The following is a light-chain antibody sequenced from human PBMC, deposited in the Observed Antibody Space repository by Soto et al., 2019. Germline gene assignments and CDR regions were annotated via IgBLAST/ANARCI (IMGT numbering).Light chain of an antibody. J-gene: IGLJ2*01. CDR3: GTWDSSLSTGV. CDR1: SYNIGNNL. CDR2: DNA. V-gene: IGLV1-51*01. Sequence: QSVLTQPPSVSAAPGQKVTISCSGTSYNIGNNLVSWYQHLPGTAPKLLIYDNAKRPSGSPYRFSGSRSGALATLGITGLQTGDESDYYCGTWDSSLSTGVLGGGTKLTVL.